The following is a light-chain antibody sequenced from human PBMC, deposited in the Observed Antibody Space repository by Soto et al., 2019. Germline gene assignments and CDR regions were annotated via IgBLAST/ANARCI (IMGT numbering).Light chain of an antibody. CDR3: QQAYSIPRS. CDR2: AAS. J-gene: IGKJ1*01. Sequence: IQMTQSPPSLSASQGDRITINCRASQSINNFLHWYQKKPGKAPELLIFAASTLQTGVPSRFRGSGSGTDFTLTISSLQPEDFATYYCQQAYSIPRSFGQWTKV. V-gene: IGKV1-39*01. CDR1: QSINNF.